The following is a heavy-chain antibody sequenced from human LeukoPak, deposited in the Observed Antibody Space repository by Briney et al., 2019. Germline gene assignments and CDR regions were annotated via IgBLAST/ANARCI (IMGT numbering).Heavy chain of an antibody. J-gene: IGHJ4*02. CDR2: ISYDGSNK. CDR1: GFTFSSYG. V-gene: IGHV3-30*18. CDR3: AKSFSPNYGSGSYHFDY. Sequence: PGGSLRLSCAASGFTFSSYGMHWVRQAPGKGLEWVAVISYDGSNKYYADSVKGRFTISRDNSKNTLYLQMNSLRAEDTAVYYCAKSFSPNYGSGSYHFDYWGQGTLVTVSS. D-gene: IGHD3-10*01.